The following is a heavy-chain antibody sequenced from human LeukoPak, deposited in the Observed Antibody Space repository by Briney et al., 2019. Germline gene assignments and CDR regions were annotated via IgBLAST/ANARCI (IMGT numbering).Heavy chain of an antibody. CDR1: GFTFTNYT. J-gene: IGHJ4*02. Sequence: GGSLRLSCAASGFTFTNYTLHWVRQAPGKGLEWVAVISYDGTNKYYADSVKGRFTISRDNSKNTLSLQMNSLRAEDTALYYCARGFVLGAAKNYFDYWGQGALVTVSS. D-gene: IGHD2-21*02. CDR2: ISYDGTNK. CDR3: ARGFVLGAAKNYFDY. V-gene: IGHV3-30-3*01.